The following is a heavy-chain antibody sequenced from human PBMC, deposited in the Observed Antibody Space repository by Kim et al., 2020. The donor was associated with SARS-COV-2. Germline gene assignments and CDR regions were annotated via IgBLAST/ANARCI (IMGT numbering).Heavy chain of an antibody. D-gene: IGHD3-9*01. CDR2: ISGSGGST. J-gene: IGHJ4*02. V-gene: IGHV3-23*01. CDR3: AKDILTGYYSGLAPPLLVY. Sequence: GGSLRLSCAASGFTFSSYAMSWVRQAPGKGLEWVSAISGSGGSTYYADSVKGRFTISRDNSKNTLYLQMNSLRAEDTAVYYCAKDILTGYYSGLAPPLLVYWGQGTLVTVSS. CDR1: GFTFSSYA.